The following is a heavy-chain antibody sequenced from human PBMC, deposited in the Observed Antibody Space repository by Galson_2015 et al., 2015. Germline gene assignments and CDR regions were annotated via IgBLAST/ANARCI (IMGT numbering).Heavy chain of an antibody. CDR2: IYSGGST. CDR3: ALMVYAIRFDY. J-gene: IGHJ4*02. D-gene: IGHD2-8*01. V-gene: IGHV3-66*02. Sequence: LRLSCAASGFTVSSNYMSWVRQAPGKGLEWVSVIYSGGSTYYADSVKGRFTISRDNSKNTLYLQMNSLRAEDTAVYYCALMVYAIRFDYWGQGTLVTVSS. CDR1: GFTVSSNY.